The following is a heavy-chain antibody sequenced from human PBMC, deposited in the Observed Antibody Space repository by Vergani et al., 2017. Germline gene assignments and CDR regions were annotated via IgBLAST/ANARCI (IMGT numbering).Heavy chain of an antibody. V-gene: IGHV1-18*01. CDR2: ISGYDGKT. D-gene: IGHD6-6*01. CDR3: ARGGSIAAPSYLYYFYMDV. Sequence: QVQLVQSGAEVKKPGASVNVSCKTSGYSFNSSGINWVRQAPGQGLEWLGWISGYDGKTKYVEKLQGRITVTIDTSTNSAYMELRGLRSDDTAVYYCARGGSIAAPSYLYYFYMDVWGKGTSVTVSS. CDR1: GYSFNSSG. J-gene: IGHJ6*03.